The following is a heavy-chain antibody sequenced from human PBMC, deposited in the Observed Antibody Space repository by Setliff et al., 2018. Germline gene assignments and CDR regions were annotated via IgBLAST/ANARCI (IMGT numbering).Heavy chain of an antibody. J-gene: IGHJ3*02. V-gene: IGHV3-72*01. Sequence: PGGPLRLSCAPFGFTFRAHYMDWLRQAPGEGLEWVGRIRNKDNSYTTYYADSLKGRFTISRDNSKNTLYLQMSSLRAEDSAVYYCVKTQWDKWIRGAFDIWGQGTVVTVSS. CDR2: IRNKDNSYTT. CDR3: VKTQWDKWIRGAFDI. CDR1: GFTFRAHY. D-gene: IGHD3-10*01.